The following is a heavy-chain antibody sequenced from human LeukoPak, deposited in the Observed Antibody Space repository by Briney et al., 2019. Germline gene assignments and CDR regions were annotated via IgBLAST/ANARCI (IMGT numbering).Heavy chain of an antibody. J-gene: IGHJ4*02. CDR3: ARGQVLGGVIVNFDY. CDR2: IIPIFGTA. Sequence: ASAKVSCKASGGTFSSYAISWVRQAPGQGLEWMGGIIPIFGTANYAQKFQGRVTITADESTSTAYMELSSLRSEDTAVYYCARGQVLGGVIVNFDYWGQGTLVTVSS. D-gene: IGHD3-16*02. V-gene: IGHV1-69*13. CDR1: GGTFSSYA.